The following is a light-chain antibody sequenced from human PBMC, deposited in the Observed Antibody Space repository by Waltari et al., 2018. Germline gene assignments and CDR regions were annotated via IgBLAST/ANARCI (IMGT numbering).Light chain of an antibody. CDR2: DAS. CDR3: QKYGSTPRP. J-gene: IGKJ4*01. CDR1: QT. Sequence: EIVLTQSPGTLSSSPGESASLSCWASQTIAGYQQMPGQAPRLLIYDASTSAAGVPDRFSGSGSGTDFTLTISRLEPEDFAVYYCQKYGSTPRPFGGGTKVEV. V-gene: IGKV3-20*01.